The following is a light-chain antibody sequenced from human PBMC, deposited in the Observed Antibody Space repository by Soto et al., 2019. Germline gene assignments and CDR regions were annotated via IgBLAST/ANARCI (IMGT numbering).Light chain of an antibody. V-gene: IGKV3-20*01. J-gene: IGKJ5*01. CDR2: GAS. Sequence: ASLSVSPGERATLSCRASQNVGTKLAWYQQKPGQAPRLLIFGASTRATGIPDRFSASGAGAYFNLTISRLEPADFGVDDCQQYGSSHTFGQGTRREIK. CDR1: QNVGTK. CDR3: QQYGSSHT.